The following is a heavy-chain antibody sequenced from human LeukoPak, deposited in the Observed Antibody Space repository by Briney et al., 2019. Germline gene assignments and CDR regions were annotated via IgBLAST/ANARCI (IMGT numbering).Heavy chain of an antibody. D-gene: IGHD2-2*01. V-gene: IGHV3-11*01. J-gene: IGHJ6*03. CDR1: GFTFSDYY. CDR2: MTSSGTTI. CDR3: ARLEQYHRGHFYYYMDV. Sequence: GGSLRLSCAASGFTFSDYYMTWIRQARGKGLEWVSYMTSSGTTIYYADSVRGRLTISRDNAKKSLYLQMNSLRAEDTAVYYCARLEQYHRGHFYYYMDVWGKGTTVTVSS.